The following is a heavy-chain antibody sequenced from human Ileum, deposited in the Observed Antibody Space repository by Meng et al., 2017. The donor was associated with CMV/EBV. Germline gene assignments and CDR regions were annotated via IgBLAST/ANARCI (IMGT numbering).Heavy chain of an antibody. CDR3: AKGPSRDAPHFDH. V-gene: IGHV1-2*02. Sequence: KASGYPCTGNFMHWVRQAPGQGLEWMGWINPNTGGAIYAQKFQGRVTMTRDTSISTAYMDLSGLTSDDTAVYYCAKGPSRDAPHFDHWGQGTLVTVSS. CDR1: GYPCTGNF. J-gene: IGHJ4*02. CDR2: INPNTGGA.